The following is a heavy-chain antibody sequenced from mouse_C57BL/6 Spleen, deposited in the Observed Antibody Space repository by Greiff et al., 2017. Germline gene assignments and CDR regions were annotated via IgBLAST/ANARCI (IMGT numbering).Heavy chain of an antibody. CDR1: GYSITSGYY. D-gene: IGHD3-2*02. J-gene: IGHJ4*01. V-gene: IGHV3-6*01. CDR2: ISYDGSN. CDR3: ARRAQATVMDY. Sequence: EVQLVESGPGLVKPSQSLSLTCSVTGYSITSGYYWNWIRQFPGNKLEWMGYISYDGSNNYNPSLKNRISITRDTSKNQFFLKLNSGTTQDTATYYCARRAQATVMDYWGQGTSVTVSS.